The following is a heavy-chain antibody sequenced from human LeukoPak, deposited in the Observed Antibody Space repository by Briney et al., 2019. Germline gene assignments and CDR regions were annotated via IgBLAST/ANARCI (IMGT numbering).Heavy chain of an antibody. CDR1: GCTFTVYY. Sequence: ASVMVSCKASGCTFTVYYIHWVRQAPGQGLEWMGWINPNSGDTNYAQKFQGRVTVTRDTSISTAFMELNRLTSDDPAVYYCAREGAGGSWAGYWGQGTLVTVSS. J-gene: IGHJ4*02. D-gene: IGHD1-26*01. V-gene: IGHV1-2*02. CDR3: AREGAGGSWAGY. CDR2: INPNSGDT.